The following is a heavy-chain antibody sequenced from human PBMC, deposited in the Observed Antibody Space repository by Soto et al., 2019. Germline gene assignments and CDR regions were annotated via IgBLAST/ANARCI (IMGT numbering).Heavy chain of an antibody. D-gene: IGHD6-19*01. Sequence: SETLSLTCAVYGGSFSGGYWSWIRQPPGKGLEWIGEINHSGSTNYNPSLKSRVTISVDTSKNQFSLKLSSVTAADTAVYYCARDRYSSGWPVDYWCQRTLVTVSS. CDR3: ARDRYSSGWPVDY. CDR2: INHSGST. CDR1: GGSFSGGY. V-gene: IGHV4-34*01. J-gene: IGHJ4*02.